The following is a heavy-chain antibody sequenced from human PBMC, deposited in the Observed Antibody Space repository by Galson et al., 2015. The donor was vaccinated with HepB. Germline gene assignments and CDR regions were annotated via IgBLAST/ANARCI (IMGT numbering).Heavy chain of an antibody. CDR2: ISDDASIK. Sequence: SLRLSCAASGFTFSNYGMHWVRQAPGKGLEWVAVISDDASIKFYADSVKGRFTISRDNSKNMLYLQMNSLRAEDTAVYYCAKDQTVGSSGWYQGTFDYWGQGTLVTVSS. D-gene: IGHD6-19*01. J-gene: IGHJ4*02. CDR1: GFTFSNYG. CDR3: AKDQTVGSSGWYQGTFDY. V-gene: IGHV3-30*18.